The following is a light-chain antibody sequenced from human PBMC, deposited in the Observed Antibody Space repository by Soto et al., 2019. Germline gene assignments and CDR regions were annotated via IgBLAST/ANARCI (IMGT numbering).Light chain of an antibody. CDR1: QSISSW. V-gene: IGKV1-5*03. CDR3: QQYSNLWT. Sequence: DIQMTQSPSTLSASVGDRVTITCRASQSISSWLAWYQQKPGKAPKLLIYKASSLEIGVPSRFSGSGSGTEFTLTISSLQPDDFATYYCQQYSNLWTFGQGTKVEIK. J-gene: IGKJ1*01. CDR2: KAS.